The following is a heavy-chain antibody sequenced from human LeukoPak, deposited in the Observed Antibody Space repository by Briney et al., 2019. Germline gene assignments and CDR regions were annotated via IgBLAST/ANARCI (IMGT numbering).Heavy chain of an antibody. D-gene: IGHD2/OR15-2a*01. V-gene: IGHV1-24*01. CDR1: GNXFTDLS. J-gene: IGHJ4*02. CDR3: ATDFYRGRQFDY. Sequence: ASVKVSCRVSGNXFTDLSMNWVRQAPGKGLEWMGGFDPEDVETIYAQKFQGRVTMTEDTSTATAYMELSSLRPDDTAVYYCATDFYRGRQFDYWGQGTLVTVSS. CDR2: FDPEDVET.